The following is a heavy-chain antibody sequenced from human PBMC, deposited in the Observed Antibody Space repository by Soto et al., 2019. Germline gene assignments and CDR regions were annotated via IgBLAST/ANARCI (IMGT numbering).Heavy chain of an antibody. J-gene: IGHJ4*02. Sequence: QVQLQESGPGLVKPSGTLSLTCAVSGGSISSSNWWSWVRQPPGKGLEWIGEIYHSGSTNYNPSLKXXVXIXXDKSKNQFSLKLSSVTAADTAVYYCARVGSWYPDSWGQGTLVTVSS. CDR1: GGSISSSNW. D-gene: IGHD6-13*01. CDR3: ARVGSWYPDS. V-gene: IGHV4-4*02. CDR2: IYHSGST.